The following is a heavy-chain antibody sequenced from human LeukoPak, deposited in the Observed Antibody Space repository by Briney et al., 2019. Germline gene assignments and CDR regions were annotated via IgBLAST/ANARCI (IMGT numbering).Heavy chain of an antibody. Sequence: PSETLSLTCTVSGGSISGHYWSWIRQPPGKGLEWIGYTYYGGHTNYNPSLKSRVTISEDTSKNQISLKMTSVTAADTAVYYCARDSGPLDYAESSGYYHLDSWGQGTLVTVSS. D-gene: IGHD3-22*01. J-gene: IGHJ4*02. V-gene: IGHV4-59*11. CDR3: ARDSGPLDYAESSGYYHLDS. CDR2: TYYGGHT. CDR1: GGSISGHY.